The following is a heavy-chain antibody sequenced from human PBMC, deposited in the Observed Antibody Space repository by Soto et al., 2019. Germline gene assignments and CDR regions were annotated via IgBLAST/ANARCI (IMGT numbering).Heavy chain of an antibody. V-gene: IGHV1-69*02. CDR3: ARDVGHMSYYDSSGHHY. CDR1: GGTFSNYT. Sequence: VQLVQSGAEVKKPGSSVTVSCKASGGTFSNYTITWVRQAPGQGLEWMGRIIPLLEISNYAQKFRGRLTMTADKSTVTAYMELSGLTSEDTAIYFCARDVGHMSYYDSSGHHYWGQGSVVTVSS. D-gene: IGHD3-22*01. CDR2: IIPLLEIS. J-gene: IGHJ4*02.